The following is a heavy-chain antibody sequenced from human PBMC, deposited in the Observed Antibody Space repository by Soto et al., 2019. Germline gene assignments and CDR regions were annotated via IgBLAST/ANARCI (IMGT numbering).Heavy chain of an antibody. CDR3: ARGWEEFDY. V-gene: IGHV1-69*02. J-gene: IGHJ4*02. Sequence: QVQLVQSGAEVKKPGSSVKVSCKASGGTFSSYTISWVRQAPGQGLEWMGRLIPILGIANYAQKFQGRVTISADQSTSTAYMELSSLRSEDTAVYYCARGWEEFDYWGQGTLVTVSS. D-gene: IGHD1-26*01. CDR1: GGTFSSYT. CDR2: LIPILGIA.